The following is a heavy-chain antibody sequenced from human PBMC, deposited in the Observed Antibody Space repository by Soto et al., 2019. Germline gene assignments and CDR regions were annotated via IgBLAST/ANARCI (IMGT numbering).Heavy chain of an antibody. V-gene: IGHV4-59*08. J-gene: IGHJ5*02. D-gene: IGHD2-15*01. CDR3: ARQDRVVVEGRWFDP. Sequence: SETLSLTCTVSGGSISSYYWSWIRQPPGKGLEWIGYIYYSGSTYYNPSLKSRLTISVDKSKNQFSLNLTSVTAADTAVYYCARQDRVVVEGRWFDPWGQGTLVTVSS. CDR1: GGSISSYY. CDR2: IYYSGST.